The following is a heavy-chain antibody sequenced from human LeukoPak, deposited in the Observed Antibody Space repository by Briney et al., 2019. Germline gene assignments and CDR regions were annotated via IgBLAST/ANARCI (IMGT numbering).Heavy chain of an antibody. Sequence: ASVKVSCKASGYTFTGYYMHWVRQAPGQGLEWMGWINPNSGGTNYAQKFQGRVTMNRDTSISTAYMELSRLRSDDTAVYYCARGSRIAARRDFDYWGQGTLVTVSS. J-gene: IGHJ4*02. CDR1: GYTFTGYY. CDR3: ARGSRIAARRDFDY. CDR2: INPNSGGT. V-gene: IGHV1-2*02. D-gene: IGHD6-6*01.